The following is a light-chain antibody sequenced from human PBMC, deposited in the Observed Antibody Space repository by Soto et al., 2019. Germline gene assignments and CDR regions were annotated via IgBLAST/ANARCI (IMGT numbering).Light chain of an antibody. CDR3: SSYTSSSTLYV. CDR2: EVT. V-gene: IGLV2-14*01. J-gene: IGLJ1*01. Sequence: QSALTQPASVSGSPGQSITISCTGTSSEVAGYNYVSWYQHHPGKAPKPMIYEVTNRPSGVSNRFSGSKSGNTASLIISGLQAEDEADYYCSSYTSSSTLYVFGTGTKVTVL. CDR1: SSEVAGYNY.